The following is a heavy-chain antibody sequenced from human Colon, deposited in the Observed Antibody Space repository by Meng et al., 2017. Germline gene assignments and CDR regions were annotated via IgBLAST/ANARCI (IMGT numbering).Heavy chain of an antibody. V-gene: IGHV4-4*02. D-gene: IGHD6-19*01. CDR1: GGSITSSDW. CDR2: TYQNGRP. J-gene: IGHJ5*02. Sequence: QVRLQESGPGLVKPSGTLSLTCTVSGGSITSSDWWSWVRQTPGKGLEWIGETYQNGRPNYNPSLKSRVTISVDKSKNQFSLNMTSVTAADTAVYYCAREVVVAGTRNWLDPWGQGILVTVFS. CDR3: AREVVVAGTRNWLDP.